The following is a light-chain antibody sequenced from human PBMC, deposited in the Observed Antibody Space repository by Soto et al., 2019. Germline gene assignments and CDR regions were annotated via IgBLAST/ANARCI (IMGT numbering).Light chain of an antibody. J-gene: IGKJ5*01. CDR1: QSVDSL. CDR2: GAS. CDR3: QQYNNWPIT. V-gene: IGKV3-15*01. Sequence: EVLMTQSPGTLSVSPGEAATLSCRTIQSVDSLLAWYQQTPGQAPRLLIYGASTRTTGIPARFSGSGSGTDFTLTINSLQSDDFAGYCCQQYNNWPITFGQGTRLEI.